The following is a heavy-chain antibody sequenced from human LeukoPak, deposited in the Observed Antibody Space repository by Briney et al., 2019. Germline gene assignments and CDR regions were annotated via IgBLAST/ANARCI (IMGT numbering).Heavy chain of an antibody. J-gene: IGHJ2*01. CDR2: FDPEAGET. Sequence: ASVKVSCKVSGYTLIELSMRWVRQAPGKGLEWVGGFDPEAGETIYAKKFQGRVTMTEDPSTDTAYMELSSLRSEDTAVYYCATDIMVRGVISWYFDLWGRGTLVTVSS. D-gene: IGHD3-10*01. V-gene: IGHV1-24*01. CDR1: GYTLIELS. CDR3: ATDIMVRGVISWYFDL.